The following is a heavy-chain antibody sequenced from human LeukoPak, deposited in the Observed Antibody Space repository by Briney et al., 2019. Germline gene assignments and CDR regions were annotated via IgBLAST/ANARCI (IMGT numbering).Heavy chain of an antibody. CDR1: GYSFPSYW. Sequence: GESLKISCKGSGYSFPSYWIGWVRQTPGKGLEWMGIIYPGDSDTKYSPSLQGQVTISADKSSSTAYLQLSSLKASDTAVYYCARPDVPYYSDRGTSFDMWGQGTMVTVSS. J-gene: IGHJ3*02. D-gene: IGHD3-22*01. CDR2: IYPGDSDT. V-gene: IGHV5-51*01. CDR3: ARPDVPYYSDRGTSFDM.